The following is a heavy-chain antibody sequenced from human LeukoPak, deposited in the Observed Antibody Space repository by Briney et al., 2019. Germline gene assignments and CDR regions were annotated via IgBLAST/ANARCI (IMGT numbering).Heavy chain of an antibody. CDR1: GLTVSSSY. CDR2: FYSGGKT. J-gene: IGHJ4*02. D-gene: IGHD6-13*01. CDR3: ARGAATGPTLGLDY. V-gene: IGHV3-53*01. Sequence: GGSLRLSCAASGLTVSSSYMSWVRQAPGKGLEWVSVFYSGGKTYYTDSVKGRFTISRDNSKNTLYLQMNSLRAEGTAVYYCARGAATGPTLGLDYWGQGTLVTVSS.